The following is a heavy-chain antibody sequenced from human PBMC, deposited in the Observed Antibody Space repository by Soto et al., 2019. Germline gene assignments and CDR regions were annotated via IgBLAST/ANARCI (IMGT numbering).Heavy chain of an antibody. CDR3: ARASGRGWYNWFDP. D-gene: IGHD6-19*01. Sequence: SVKVSCKVSGDTVSSYGISWVRQAPGQGLEFMGGIIPKFGTTNYAQKFRGRVTITADESTSTAYMEVSSLRSEDTAVYYCARASGRGWYNWFDPWGQGTLVTVSS. CDR1: GDTVSSYG. J-gene: IGHJ5*02. CDR2: IIPKFGTT. V-gene: IGHV1-69*13.